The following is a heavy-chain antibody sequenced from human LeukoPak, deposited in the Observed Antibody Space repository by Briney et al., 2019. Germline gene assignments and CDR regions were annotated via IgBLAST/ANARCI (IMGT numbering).Heavy chain of an antibody. Sequence: SGGSLRLSCAASGFIVTNAWMNWVRQAPGKGLEWVGRIQSKTDGGKTDYAAPVKGRFTISRDDSKNTLYLQMNSLKTEDTAMYYCAKRVSYSSGSHFDYWGQGTLVTVSS. CDR1: GFIVTNAW. CDR3: AKRVSYSSGSHFDY. V-gene: IGHV3-15*07. CDR2: IQSKTDGGKT. D-gene: IGHD3-10*01. J-gene: IGHJ4*02.